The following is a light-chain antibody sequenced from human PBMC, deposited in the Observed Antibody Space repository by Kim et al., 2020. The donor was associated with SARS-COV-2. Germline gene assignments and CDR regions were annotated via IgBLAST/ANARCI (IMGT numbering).Light chain of an antibody. J-gene: IGKJ4*02. CDR2: WAS. CDR3: QQYNSYPLT. V-gene: IGKV4-1*01. CDR1: QSVLYSSNNKNY. Sequence: DIVMTQSPDSLAVSLGERATINCKSSQSVLYSSNNKNYLAWYQQKPGQPPKLLIYWASTRESGVPDRFSGSGSGTDFTLTISSLQAEDVAAYYCQQYNSYPLTFGGGTKVDIK.